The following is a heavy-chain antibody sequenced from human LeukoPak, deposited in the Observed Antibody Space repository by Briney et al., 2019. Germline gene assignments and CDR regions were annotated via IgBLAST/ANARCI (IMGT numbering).Heavy chain of an antibody. CDR1: GFTFGDYA. Sequence: GGSLRLSCTASGFTFGDYAMSWVRQAPGKGLEWVSAISGSGGSTYYADSVKGRFTISRDNSKNTLYLQMNSLRAEDTAVYYCAKATYYYDSSGYQGFDYWGQGTLVTVSS. J-gene: IGHJ4*02. V-gene: IGHV3-23*01. CDR3: AKATYYYDSSGYQGFDY. CDR2: ISGSGGST. D-gene: IGHD3-22*01.